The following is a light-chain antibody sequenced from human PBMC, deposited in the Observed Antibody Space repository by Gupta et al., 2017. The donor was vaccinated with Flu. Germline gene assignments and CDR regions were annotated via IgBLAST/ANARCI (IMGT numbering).Light chain of an antibody. CDR3: QKYGTSPLT. CDR1: QSVGSSY. V-gene: IGKV3-20*01. J-gene: IGKJ4*01. CDR2: GSS. Sequence: EIVLTQSPGILSLSPGERATLSCRASQSVGSSYLAWYQQKPGQAPSLLIYGSSSRATGIPDRFSGSGAGTYFPLTISRLEPEDFAVYYCQKYGTSPLTFGGGTKVEI.